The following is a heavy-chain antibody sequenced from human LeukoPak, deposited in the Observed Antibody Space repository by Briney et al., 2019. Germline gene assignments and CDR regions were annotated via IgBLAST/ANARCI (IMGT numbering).Heavy chain of an antibody. CDR1: GFTVSSNY. V-gene: IGHV3-53*01. Sequence: QPGGSLRLSCAASGFTVSSNYMSWVRQAPGKGLEWVSVIYNGGSTYYADSVKGRFTISRDNPKNTLYLQMNSLRAEDTAVYYCVCDSSGYYYGDYWGQGTLVTVSS. CDR3: VCDSSGYYYGDY. D-gene: IGHD3-22*01. CDR2: IYNGGST. J-gene: IGHJ4*02.